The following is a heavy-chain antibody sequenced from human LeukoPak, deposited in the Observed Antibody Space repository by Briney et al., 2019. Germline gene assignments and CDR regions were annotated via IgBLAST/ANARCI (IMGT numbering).Heavy chain of an antibody. CDR3: ARLPENYDFWSGYPSYFDY. V-gene: IGHV4-4*09. CDR1: GGSISNYY. D-gene: IGHD3-3*01. Sequence: SETLSLTCTVSGGSISNYYWSWIRQPPGKGLEWIGNIYTSGSTNYNPSLKSRVTISVDTSEKHFSLKLSSVTAADTAVYYCARLPENYDFWSGYPSYFDYWGQGTLVTVSS. CDR2: IYTSGST. J-gene: IGHJ4*02.